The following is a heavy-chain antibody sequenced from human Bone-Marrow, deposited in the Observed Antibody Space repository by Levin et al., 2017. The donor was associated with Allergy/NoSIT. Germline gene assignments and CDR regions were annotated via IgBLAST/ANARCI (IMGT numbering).Heavy chain of an antibody. V-gene: IGHV4-31*03. J-gene: IGHJ4*02. CDR2: IYHTGSA. Sequence: SETLSLTCTVSGDSISSAGYYWTWIRLHPGKGLEWIGYIYHTGSADYNPSLKSRVIISVDTSENQFSLKVISVTAADTAVYFCARVAGDARRTQHPYDYWGQGTLVTVSS. CDR3: ARVAGDARRTQHPYDY. CDR1: GDSISSAGYY. D-gene: IGHD2-15*01.